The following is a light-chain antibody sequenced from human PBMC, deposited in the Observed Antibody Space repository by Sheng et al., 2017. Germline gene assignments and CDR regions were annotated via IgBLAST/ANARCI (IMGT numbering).Light chain of an antibody. CDR1: QSVSSY. CDR2: GAS. J-gene: IGKJ4*01. CDR3: QQRSNWPLT. Sequence: EIVLTQSPATLSLSPGERATLSCRASQSVSSYLGWYQQKPGQAPRLLIYGASSRATGIPDRFSGSGSGTDFTLTISRLEPEDFAVYYCQQRSNWPLTFGGGTKVEIK. V-gene: IGKV3-11*01.